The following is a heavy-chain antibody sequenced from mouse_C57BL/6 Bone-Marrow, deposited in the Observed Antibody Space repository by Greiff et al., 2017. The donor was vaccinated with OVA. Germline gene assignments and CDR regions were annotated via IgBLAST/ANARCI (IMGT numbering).Heavy chain of an antibody. Sequence: QVQLKQSGAELVRPGASVTLSCKASGYTFTDYEMHWVKQTPVHGLEWIGAIDPETGGTAYNQKFKGKAILTADKSSSTAYMELRSLTSEDSAVYYCASRYYYGSSSDYFDYWGQGTTLTVSS. D-gene: IGHD1-1*01. CDR3: ASRYYYGSSSDYFDY. J-gene: IGHJ2*01. CDR1: GYTFTDYE. V-gene: IGHV1-15*01. CDR2: IDPETGGT.